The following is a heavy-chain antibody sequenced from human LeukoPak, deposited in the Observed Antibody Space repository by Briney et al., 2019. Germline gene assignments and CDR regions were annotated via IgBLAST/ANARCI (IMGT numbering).Heavy chain of an antibody. CDR2: ISHSGST. CDR1: PGSISAGDPY. CDR3: ARSQGPASYYSFYGMDV. J-gene: IGHJ6*04. Sequence: SQTLSLTCTVAPGSISAGDPYSRWIRQPPSKRLQWIRYISHSGSTYYNPSLRSRLAISVDTPKNQFTLNLSSVTGADTAAYFCARSQGPASYYSFYGMDVWAKGTTVTVSS. V-gene: IGHV4-30-4*01. D-gene: IGHD2-2*01.